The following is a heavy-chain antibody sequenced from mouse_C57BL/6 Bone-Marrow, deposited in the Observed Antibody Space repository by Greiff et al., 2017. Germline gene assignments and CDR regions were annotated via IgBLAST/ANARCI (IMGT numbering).Heavy chain of an antibody. Sequence: EVKLMESGAELVRPGASVKLSCTASGFNIKDDYIHWVKQRPEQGLEWIGWIDPEIGDTEYASKFQGKATITSDTSSNKAYLQLSSLTSEDTAVYYCSSFDGNYFDFWGQGTPLTVAS. CDR1: GFNIKDDY. CDR3: SSFDGNYFDF. V-gene: IGHV14-4*01. J-gene: IGHJ2*01. CDR2: IDPEIGDT. D-gene: IGHD2-3*01.